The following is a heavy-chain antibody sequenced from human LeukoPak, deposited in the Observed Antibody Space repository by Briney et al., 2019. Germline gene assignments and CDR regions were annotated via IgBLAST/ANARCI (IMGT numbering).Heavy chain of an antibody. Sequence: GGSLRLSCAAPGLTFSNAWMSWVRQVPGKGLEWVGRIKRKSDGGTTDYAAPVKGRFTISRDDSKNTLYLQMNSLKSEDTAVYYCTTELDVRPNHYWGQGTLVTVSS. D-gene: IGHD1-14*01. CDR2: IKRKSDGGTT. J-gene: IGHJ4*02. V-gene: IGHV3-15*01. CDR3: TTELDVRPNHY. CDR1: GLTFSNAW.